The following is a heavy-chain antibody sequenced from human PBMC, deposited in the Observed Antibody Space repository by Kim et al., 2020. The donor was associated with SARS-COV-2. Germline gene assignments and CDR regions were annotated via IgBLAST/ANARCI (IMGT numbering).Heavy chain of an antibody. V-gene: IGHV5-51*01. CDR3: ARRYGDYADFNY. D-gene: IGHD4-17*01. Sequence: RYSPALEGQVTISADKSTSTAYLQWSSLRASDTAMYYCARRYGDYADFNYWGQGTLVTVSS. J-gene: IGHJ4*02.